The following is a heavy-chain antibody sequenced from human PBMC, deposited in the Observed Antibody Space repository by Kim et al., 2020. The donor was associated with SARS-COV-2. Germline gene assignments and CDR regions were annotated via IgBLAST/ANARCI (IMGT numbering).Heavy chain of an antibody. CDR3: AKYLAGSIDY. CDR1: GYTLTDYS. V-gene: IGHV1-2*06. J-gene: IGHJ4*02. Sequence: ASVKVSCKASGYTLTDYSIHWVRQAPGQGLEWMGRINPNSAGTNYAQKFQGRVTVTRDTSISTTYMEVNGLTSDDTAGYYCAKYLAGSIDYWGQGTLVTVSS. CDR2: INPNSAGT. D-gene: IGHD3-10*01.